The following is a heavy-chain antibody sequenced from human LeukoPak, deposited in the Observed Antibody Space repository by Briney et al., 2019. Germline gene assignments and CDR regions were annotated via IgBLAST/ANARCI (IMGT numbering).Heavy chain of an antibody. CDR2: IYHSGST. Sequence: PSETLSLTCTVSGGSISSGGYYWSWIRQPPGKGLEWVGYIYHSGSTYYNPSLKSRVTISVDRSKNQFSLKLSSVTAADTAVYYCASSYDILTGYDYWGQGTLVTVSS. CDR1: GGSISSGGYY. CDR3: ASSYDILTGYDY. D-gene: IGHD3-9*01. V-gene: IGHV4-30-2*01. J-gene: IGHJ4*02.